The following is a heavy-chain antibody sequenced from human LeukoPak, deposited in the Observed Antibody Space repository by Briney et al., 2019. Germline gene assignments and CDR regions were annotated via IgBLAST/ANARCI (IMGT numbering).Heavy chain of an antibody. CDR3: ARGGFRFFAH. Sequence: PGGSLRLSCAASRFTFSNYWMNWVRQAPGKGLEWVANINQDGSEKHYVDSVKGRFTISRDNAKNSLYLQMNSQRAADTAVYYCARGGFRFFAHWGQGTLVTVSS. D-gene: IGHD3-16*02. CDR2: INQDGSEK. V-gene: IGHV3-7*04. J-gene: IGHJ5*02. CDR1: RFTFSNYW.